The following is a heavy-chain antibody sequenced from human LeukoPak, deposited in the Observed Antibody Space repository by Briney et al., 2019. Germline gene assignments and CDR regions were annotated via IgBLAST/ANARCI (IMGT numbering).Heavy chain of an antibody. V-gene: IGHV1-69*05. J-gene: IGHJ4*02. CDR2: IIPIFGTA. D-gene: IGHD6-25*01. CDR3: ASRGYPGVNGDY. Sequence: SVKVSCKASGGTFSSYAISWVRQAPGQGLEWMGGIIPIFGTANYAQKFQGRVTITTDESTSTAYMELSSLRSEDTAVYYCASRGYPGVNGDYWGQGTLVTVSS. CDR1: GGTFSSYA.